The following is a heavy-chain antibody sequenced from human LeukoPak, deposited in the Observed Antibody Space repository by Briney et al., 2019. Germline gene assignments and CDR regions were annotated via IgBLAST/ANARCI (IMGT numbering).Heavy chain of an antibody. Sequence: PGGSLRLSCAASRFTFSIYAMSWVRQAPGMGLEWVSAISGSGGNTYFADSVKGRFTISRDNSKNTLYLQMNSLRAEDTAVYYCAKDLYGDYGMDVWGQGTTVTVSS. J-gene: IGHJ6*01. V-gene: IGHV3-23*01. CDR1: RFTFSIYA. CDR2: ISGSGGNT. CDR3: AKDLYGDYGMDV. D-gene: IGHD2-8*01.